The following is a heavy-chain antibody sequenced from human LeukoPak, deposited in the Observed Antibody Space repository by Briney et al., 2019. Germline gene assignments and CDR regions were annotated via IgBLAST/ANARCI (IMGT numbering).Heavy chain of an antibody. CDR2: IYTSGST. V-gene: IGHV4-4*07. Sequence: SETLSLTCTVSGGSISSYYWSWIRQPAGKGLEWIGRIYTSGSTNYNPSLKSRVTMSVDTSKNQFSLKLSSVTAADTAVYYCARASGYCSSTSCYRGGIFDYWGQGTLVTVSS. J-gene: IGHJ4*02. CDR1: GGSISSYY. CDR3: ARASGYCSSTSCYRGGIFDY. D-gene: IGHD2-2*01.